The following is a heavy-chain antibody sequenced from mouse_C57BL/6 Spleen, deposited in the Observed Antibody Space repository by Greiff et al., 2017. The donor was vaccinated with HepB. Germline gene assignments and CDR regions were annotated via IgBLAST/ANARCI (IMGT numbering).Heavy chain of an antibody. CDR2: IDPETGGT. J-gene: IGHJ2*01. CDR3: TRRYYYGSSYVSYFDY. CDR1: GYTFTDYE. V-gene: IGHV1-15*01. D-gene: IGHD1-1*01. Sequence: QVQLKESGAELVRPGASVTLSCKASGYTFTDYEMHWVKQTPVHGLEWIGAIDPETGGTAYNQKFKGKAILTADKSSSTAYMELRSLTSGDSAVYYCTRRYYYGSSYVSYFDYWGQGTTLTVSS.